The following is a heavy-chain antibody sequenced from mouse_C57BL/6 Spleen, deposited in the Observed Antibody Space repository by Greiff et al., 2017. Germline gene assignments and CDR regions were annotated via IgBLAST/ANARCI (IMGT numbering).Heavy chain of an antibody. J-gene: IGHJ2*01. CDR3: ARSSYGNYGY. CDR2: IDPSDSYT. Sequence: VKQRPGQGLEWIGEIDPSDSYTNYHQKFKGKSTLTVDKSSSTAYLQLTSLTTEDSAVYYCARSSYGNYGYRGQGTTLTVSS. D-gene: IGHD2-1*01. V-gene: IGHV1-69*01.